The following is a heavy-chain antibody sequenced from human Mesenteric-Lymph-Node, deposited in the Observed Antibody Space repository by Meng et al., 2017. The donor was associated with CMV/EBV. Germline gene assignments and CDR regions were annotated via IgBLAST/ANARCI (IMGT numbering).Heavy chain of an antibody. J-gene: IGHJ5*02. D-gene: IGHD3-10*01. CDR3: ARGVRAMVRGVIAALHLNWFDP. CDR1: YY. V-gene: IGHV4-34*01. Sequence: YYWRWIRQPPGKGLEWIGEIKNSGSDTYNPSLKSRVTISVDTSKNQLSLKLSSVTAADTAVYYCARGVRAMVRGVIAALHLNWFDPWGQGTLVTVSS. CDR2: IKNSGSD.